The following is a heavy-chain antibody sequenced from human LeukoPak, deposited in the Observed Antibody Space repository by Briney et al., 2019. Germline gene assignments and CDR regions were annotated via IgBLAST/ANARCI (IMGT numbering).Heavy chain of an antibody. Sequence: SVKVSCKASGGTFSSYAISWVRQAPGQGLEWMGGIIPVFGTANYAQKFQGRVTITADESTSTAYMELSSLRSEDTAVYYCTRDRVVGLGIDNAFDIWGHGTMVTVSS. CDR2: IIPVFGTA. CDR3: TRDRVVGLGIDNAFDI. D-gene: IGHD2-15*01. V-gene: IGHV1-69*13. J-gene: IGHJ3*02. CDR1: GGTFSSYA.